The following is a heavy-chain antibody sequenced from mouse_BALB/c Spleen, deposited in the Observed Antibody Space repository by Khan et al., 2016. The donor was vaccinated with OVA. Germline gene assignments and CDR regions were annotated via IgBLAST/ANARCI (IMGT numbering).Heavy chain of an antibody. CDR1: GHTFTSYY. CDR2: INPRNGDT. Sequence: QVQLQQSGAELVKPGASVRLSCKASGHTFTSYYMYWVKQRPGQGLEWIGEINPRNGDTNFNEKFKSKATLTVDTSASTAYMQLSSLTSEDSAVYYCTRQNFDVWGAGTTVTVSS. J-gene: IGHJ1*01. V-gene: IGHV1S81*02. CDR3: TRQNFDV.